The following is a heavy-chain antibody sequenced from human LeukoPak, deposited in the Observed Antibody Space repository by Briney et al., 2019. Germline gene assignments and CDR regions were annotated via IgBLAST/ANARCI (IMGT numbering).Heavy chain of an antibody. D-gene: IGHD6-19*01. J-gene: IGHJ4*02. CDR3: ARRGGSAWYPLDY. CDR2: SSNSGST. V-gene: IGHV4-59*08. CDR1: GGSISSYY. Sequence: KTSETLSLTCTVSGGSISSYYWSWIRQPPGKGLEWIGYSSNSGSTSYNPSLTSRVTISVDRSRNQFSLNLSSVSATDTAVYYCARRGGSAWYPLDYWGQGTLVTVSS.